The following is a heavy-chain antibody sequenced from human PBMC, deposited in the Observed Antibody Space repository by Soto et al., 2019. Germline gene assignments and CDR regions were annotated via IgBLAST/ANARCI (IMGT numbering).Heavy chain of an antibody. D-gene: IGHD3-22*01. J-gene: IGHJ4*02. CDR1: GYTFTSYG. V-gene: IGHV1-18*01. Sequence: ASVKVSCKASGYTFTSYGISWVRQAPGQGLERMGWISAYNGNTNYAQKHQGRVTMTTDTSTSTAYMELRCLRSDDTVLFYCVRVRDYYDSSGYFVDYWGQGTLVTVSS. CDR2: ISAYNGNT. CDR3: VRVRDYYDSSGYFVDY.